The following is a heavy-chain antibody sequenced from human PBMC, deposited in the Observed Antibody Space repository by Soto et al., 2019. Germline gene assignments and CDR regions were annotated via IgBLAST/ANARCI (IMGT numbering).Heavy chain of an antibody. Sequence: PGGSLRLSCAASGFTFSDYYMSWIRQAPGKGLEWVSYISSSGSTIYYADSVKGRFTISRDNAKNSLYPQMNSLRAEDTAVYYCARGQGCSSTSCYLPYYFDYWGQGTLVTVSS. CDR3: ARGQGCSSTSCYLPYYFDY. CDR2: ISSSGSTI. D-gene: IGHD2-2*01. J-gene: IGHJ4*02. CDR1: GFTFSDYY. V-gene: IGHV3-11*01.